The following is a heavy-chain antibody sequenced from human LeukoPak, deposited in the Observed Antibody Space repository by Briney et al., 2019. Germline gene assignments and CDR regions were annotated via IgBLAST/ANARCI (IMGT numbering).Heavy chain of an antibody. CDR3: ARDSSRLEGGY. Sequence: SETLSLTCTVSGGSISSGDYYWSWIRQHPGKGLEWIGYIYYSGTTYYSPSLKSRLSISLDRSKNQFSLKLGSVTAADTAVYYCARDSSRLEGGYWGQGTLVTVSS. CDR2: IYYSGTT. V-gene: IGHV4-31*03. CDR1: GGSISSGDYY. D-gene: IGHD1-1*01. J-gene: IGHJ4*02.